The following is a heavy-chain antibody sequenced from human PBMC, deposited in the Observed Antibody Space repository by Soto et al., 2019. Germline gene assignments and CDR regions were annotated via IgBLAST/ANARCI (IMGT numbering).Heavy chain of an antibody. V-gene: IGHV3-33*01. CDR3: TGHDGVGALL. Sequence: QVQLVESGGGVVQPGRSLRLSCAASGIRFNSYGMHWVRQAPGKGLEWVAVIWHDESNKFYADSVKGRFTISRDNSKNTLYLQMDSLIAEDTAVYYCTGHDGVGALLWGQGILVTVSS. CDR1: GIRFNSYG. J-gene: IGHJ4*02. D-gene: IGHD3-10*01. CDR2: IWHDESNK.